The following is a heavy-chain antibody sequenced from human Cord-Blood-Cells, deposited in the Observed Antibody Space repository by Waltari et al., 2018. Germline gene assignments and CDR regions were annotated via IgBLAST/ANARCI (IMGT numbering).Heavy chain of an antibody. CDR1: GGTFSSYA. D-gene: IGHD5-12*01. CDR3: VRDGSGYDWGFDY. V-gene: IGHV1-69*01. J-gene: IGHJ4*02. CDR2: IIPMFGTA. Sequence: QVQLVQSGAEVKKPGSSVKVSCKASGGTFSSYAISWVRQAPGQGLEWMGGIIPMFGTADDAQKFQGRVTITADESTSTAYMELSSLRSEDTAVYYCVRDGSGYDWGFDYWGQGTLVTVSS.